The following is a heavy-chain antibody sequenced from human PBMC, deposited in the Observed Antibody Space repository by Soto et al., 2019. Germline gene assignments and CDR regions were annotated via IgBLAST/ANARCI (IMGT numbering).Heavy chain of an antibody. V-gene: IGHV1-18*01. CDR1: GYTFTSYG. D-gene: IGHD3-10*01. CDR2: ISAYNGNT. CDR3: ASGGRNGWFGELFPLEY. J-gene: IGHJ4*02. Sequence: QVQLVQSGAEVKKPGASVKVSCKASGYTFTSYGISWVRQAPGQGLEWMGWISAYNGNTNYAQKLQGRVTMTTDTATSTAYMERRSRRSDDTAVYYCASGGRNGWFGELFPLEYWGQGTLVTVSS.